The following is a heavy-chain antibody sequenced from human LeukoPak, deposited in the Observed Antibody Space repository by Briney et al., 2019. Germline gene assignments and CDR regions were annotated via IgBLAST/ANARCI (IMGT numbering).Heavy chain of an antibody. Sequence: GGSLRLSCADSGFTFGTYAMNWVRQAPGKGLEWISHISSSGNTIYYADSVKGRFTISRDNAKNSLYLQMNSLRAEDTAVYYCASEAYYYDSSGYYKYWGQGTLVTVSS. CDR3: ASEAYYYDSSGYYKY. D-gene: IGHD3-22*01. CDR2: ISSSGNTI. CDR1: GFTFGTYA. V-gene: IGHV3-48*03. J-gene: IGHJ4*02.